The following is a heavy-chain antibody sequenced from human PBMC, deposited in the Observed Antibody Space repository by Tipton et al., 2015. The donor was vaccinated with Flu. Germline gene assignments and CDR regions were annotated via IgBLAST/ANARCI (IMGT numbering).Heavy chain of an antibody. J-gene: IGHJ5*02. CDR3: AKGGSLLLFAYNWFDP. CDR2: INPSGGST. D-gene: IGHD2-15*01. V-gene: IGHV1-46*01. CDR1: GYTFTSYY. Sequence: QVQLVQSGAEVKKPGASVKVSCKASGYTFTSYYMHWVRQAPGQGLEWMGIINPSGGSTSYAQKFQGRVTMTRDTSTSTVYMELSGLRSEDTAVYYCAKGGSLLLFAYNWFDPWGQGTLVTVSS.